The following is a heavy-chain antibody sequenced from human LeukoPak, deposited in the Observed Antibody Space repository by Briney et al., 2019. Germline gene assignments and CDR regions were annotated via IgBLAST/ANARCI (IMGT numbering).Heavy chain of an antibody. D-gene: IGHD6-19*01. CDR1: GFTFSYYG. V-gene: IGHV3-30*18. CDR3: AKQCGGSDWFDAFDT. CDR2: ISYDGSNK. Sequence: PGRSLRLSCAASGFTFSYYGLHWVRQGPGKGLEWVAVISYDGSNKYYADSVKGRFTISRDNSKNTLFLQMNSLRAEDTAVYYCAKQCGGSDWFDAFDTWGQGTMVTVSS. J-gene: IGHJ3*02.